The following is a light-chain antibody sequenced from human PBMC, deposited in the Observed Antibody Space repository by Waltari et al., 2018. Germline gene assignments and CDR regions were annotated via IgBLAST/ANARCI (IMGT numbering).Light chain of an antibody. CDR1: QTISNY. V-gene: IGKV1-39*01. J-gene: IGKJ1*01. CDR2: SAS. CDR3: QQSYSTQT. Sequence: DIQMTQSPSSLSASVGDRVTITCRASQTISNYLNWYQQKPGKAPKLLIYSASTLQSGGPSRFSGSRDGTDFTLTISSLQPEDFATYYCQQSYSTQTFGQGTKVEVK.